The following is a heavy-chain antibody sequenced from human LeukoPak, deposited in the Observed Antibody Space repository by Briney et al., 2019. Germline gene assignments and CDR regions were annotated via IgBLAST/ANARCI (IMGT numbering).Heavy chain of an antibody. CDR1: GFAFSSYA. Sequence: PGGSLRLSCAASGFAFSSYALHWVRRAPGKGLEWVSAIGTGGDTYYADSVMGRFTISRDNAKKSLYLHMNSLIAEDMAVYDCARAVAAAVIDYWGQGTLVTVSS. CDR3: ARAVAAAVIDY. D-gene: IGHD6-13*01. J-gene: IGHJ4*02. CDR2: IGTGGDT. V-gene: IGHV3-47*01.